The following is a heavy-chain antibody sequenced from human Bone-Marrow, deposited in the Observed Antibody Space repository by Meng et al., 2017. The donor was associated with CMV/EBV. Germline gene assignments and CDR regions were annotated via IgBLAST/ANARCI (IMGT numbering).Heavy chain of an antibody. CDR3: AREYRQRSLIQLWHYYYYAMDV. CDR1: GYTFTDYG. Sequence: ASVKVSCKASGYTFTDYGISWVRQAPGQGLEWMGWISAYNGDTNYARNLRGRVTMTTDTSTTTAYMELRSLRSDDTAVYYCAREYRQRSLIQLWHYYYYAMDVWGQGTTVTVSS. V-gene: IGHV1-18*01. CDR2: ISAYNGDT. D-gene: IGHD1-1*01. J-gene: IGHJ6*02.